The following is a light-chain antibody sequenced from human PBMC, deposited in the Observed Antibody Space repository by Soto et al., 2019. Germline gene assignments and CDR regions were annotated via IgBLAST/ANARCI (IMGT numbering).Light chain of an antibody. CDR3: SSYTSSSTYV. CDR1: SSDVGNYNR. Sequence: QSALTQPPSVSGSPGQSVTISCTGTSSDVGNYNRVSWYQQPPGTAPKVIIYEVSTRPSGVPDRFSGSRSGNTASLTISGLHAEDEADYYCSSYTSSSTYVFGTGTKLTVL. CDR2: EVS. J-gene: IGLJ1*01. V-gene: IGLV2-18*02.